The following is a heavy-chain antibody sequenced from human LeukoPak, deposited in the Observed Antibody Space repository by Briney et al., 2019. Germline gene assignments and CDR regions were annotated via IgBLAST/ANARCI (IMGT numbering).Heavy chain of an antibody. Sequence: SETLSLTCTVSGGSISSGSYYWSWIRQPPGKGLELIGEINHSGSTNYHPSLKSLATISVDTSKNQFSLKLSSVTAADTAVYYCARETYYDFWSGYYTGREIDYWGQGTLVTVSS. CDR1: GGSISSGSYY. CDR2: INHSGST. V-gene: IGHV4-39*07. D-gene: IGHD3-3*01. CDR3: ARETYYDFWSGYYTGREIDY. J-gene: IGHJ4*02.